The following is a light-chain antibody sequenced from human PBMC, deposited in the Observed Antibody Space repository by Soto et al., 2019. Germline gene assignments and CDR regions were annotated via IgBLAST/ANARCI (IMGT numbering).Light chain of an antibody. V-gene: IGKV3-20*01. CDR3: LQYGGSPRT. CDR1: QTVISSY. Sequence: EIVLTQSPGTLSLSPGERATLSCRASQTVISSYLAWYQQKPGQAPRLLIFGASSRATGIPDRFSGSGSGTDFTLPISGLQPDDSALYYCLQYGGSPRTFGQGTKLEIK. CDR2: GAS. J-gene: IGKJ2*01.